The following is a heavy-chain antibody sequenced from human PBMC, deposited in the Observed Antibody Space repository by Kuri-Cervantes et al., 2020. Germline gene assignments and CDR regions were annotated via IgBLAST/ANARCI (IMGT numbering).Heavy chain of an antibody. D-gene: IGHD6-19*01. CDR2: INPSGGST. J-gene: IGHJ6*02. Sequence: ASVKVSCKASGYTFTSYYMHWVRQAPGQGLEWMGIINPSGGSTSYAQKFQGRVTMTRDTSTSTVYMELSSLRSEDTAVYYCARETIPQWLVPLSYYYYYYGMDVWGQGTTVTVSS. V-gene: IGHV1-46*01. CDR3: ARETIPQWLVPLSYYYYYYGMDV. CDR1: GYTFTSYY.